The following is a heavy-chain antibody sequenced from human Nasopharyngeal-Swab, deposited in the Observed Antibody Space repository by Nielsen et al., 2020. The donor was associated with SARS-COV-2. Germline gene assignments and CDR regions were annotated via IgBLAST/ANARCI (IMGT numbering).Heavy chain of an antibody. CDR2: INSDGSST. V-gene: IGHV3-74*01. Sequence: GESLKISCAASGFTFSSYWMHWVRQAPGKGLVWVSRINSDGSSTSYADSVKGRFTISRDNSKNTLYLQMNSLRGEDTAVYYCARGRGGSYFSYFEYWGQGTLVTVSS. D-gene: IGHD1-26*01. J-gene: IGHJ4*02. CDR1: GFTFSSYW. CDR3: ARGRGGSYFSYFEY.